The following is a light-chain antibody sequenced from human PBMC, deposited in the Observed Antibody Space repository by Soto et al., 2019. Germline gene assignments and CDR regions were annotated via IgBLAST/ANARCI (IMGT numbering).Light chain of an antibody. CDR3: HQYCSTPPFT. CDR2: GAP. V-gene: IGKV3-20*01. Sequence: EIVLTQSPGTLSLSPGERATLSCRASQSVSSSYLAWYQQKPGQAPRLLIYGAPSRATGIPDRFSGSRSWPDYTLHIRRLEPEHFEMYYCHQYCSTPPFTFGQGTKVDIK. J-gene: IGKJ3*01. CDR1: QSVSSSY.